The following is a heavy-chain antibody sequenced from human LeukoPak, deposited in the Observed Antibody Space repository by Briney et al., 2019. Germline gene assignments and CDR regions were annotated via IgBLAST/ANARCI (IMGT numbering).Heavy chain of an antibody. D-gene: IGHD2-8*01. CDR3: AKDGYCTNVVCWGTDWFDP. CDR1: GFTFSIYA. J-gene: IGHJ5*02. V-gene: IGHV3-23*01. Sequence: GGSLRLSCAASGFTFSIYAMGSARQAPGKGLEWVSAIIGRGGSTYYAASVRGRFTISRDNSKNTLYLQMNSLRAEDTAVYYCAKDGYCTNVVCWGTDWFDPWGQGTLVTVSS. CDR2: IIGRGGST.